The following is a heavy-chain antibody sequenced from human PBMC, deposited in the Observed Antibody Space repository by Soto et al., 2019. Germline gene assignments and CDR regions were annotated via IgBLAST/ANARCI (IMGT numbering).Heavy chain of an antibody. J-gene: IGHJ6*02. Sequence: SETLALSCTVSGGTVSSGSYYLSWIRQPPGKGLEWIGYIYYSGSTNYNPSLKSRVTISVDTSKNQFSLKLSSVTAADTAVYYCARDRGAYYDFWSGNYDYYYYGMDVWGQGTTVTVSS. V-gene: IGHV4-61*01. D-gene: IGHD3-3*01. CDR1: GGTVSSGSYY. CDR3: ARDRGAYYDFWSGNYDYYYYGMDV. CDR2: IYYSGST.